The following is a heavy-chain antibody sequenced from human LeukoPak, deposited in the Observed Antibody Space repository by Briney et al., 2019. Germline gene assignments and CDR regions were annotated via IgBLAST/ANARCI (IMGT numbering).Heavy chain of an antibody. CDR3: ARGRTFSFNGGPCPYFLAY. CDR2: IYTSGNT. CDR1: GGSISSYY. J-gene: IGHJ4*02. V-gene: IGHV4-4*07. Sequence: PSETLSLTCTVSGGSISSYYWSWIRQPAGKALEWIGRIYTSGNTNYNPSLESRVTMSVDTSKNQFSLKLSSVTAADTAVYYCARGRTFSFNGGPCPYFLAYWGQGSLVTASS. D-gene: IGHD2/OR15-2a*01.